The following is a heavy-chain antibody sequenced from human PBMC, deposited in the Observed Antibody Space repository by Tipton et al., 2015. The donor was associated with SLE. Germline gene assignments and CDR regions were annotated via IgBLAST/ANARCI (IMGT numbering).Heavy chain of an antibody. CDR2: IYNSGST. CDR1: GDSVANSY. CDR3: ARHNDDGNGYYSFLLDY. J-gene: IGHJ4*02. Sequence: TLSLTCSVSGDSVANSYWSWIRQPPGKGLEWIGYIYNSGSTKYNPSLKSRVAISVDTSKNQFSLNVRSVTAADTAMYYCARHNDDGNGYYSFLLDYWGQGTLVTVSS. D-gene: IGHD3-22*01. V-gene: IGHV4-59*08.